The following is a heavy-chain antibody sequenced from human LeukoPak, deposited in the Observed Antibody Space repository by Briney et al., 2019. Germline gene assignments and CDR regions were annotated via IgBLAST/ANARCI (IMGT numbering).Heavy chain of an antibody. CDR3: ARGTYYYGSGSYYSGAFDI. V-gene: IGHV3-33*01. D-gene: IGHD3-10*01. CDR1: GFTFSSYG. Sequence: GGSLRLSCAASGFTFSSYGMHGVRQAPGKGLEWVAVIWYDGSNKYYADSVKGRFTISRDNSKNTLYLQMNSLRGEDTAVYYCARGTYYYGSGSYYSGAFDIWGQGTMVTVSS. CDR2: IWYDGSNK. J-gene: IGHJ3*02.